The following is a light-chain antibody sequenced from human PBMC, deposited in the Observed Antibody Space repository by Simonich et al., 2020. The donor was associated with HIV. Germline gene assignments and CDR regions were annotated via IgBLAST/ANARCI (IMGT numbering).Light chain of an antibody. CDR2: WAS. V-gene: IGKV4-1*01. Sequence: DIVMTQSPDSLAVSLGERATINCKSSQSVLYSSNNKTYLSWYQQKPGQPPKLLIYWASTRESGVPDRFSGSGSETDFTLTISSLQAEDVAVYYCQQYFRTPLAFGQGTKLEIK. CDR3: QQYFRTPLA. J-gene: IGKJ2*01. CDR1: QSVLYSSNNKTY.